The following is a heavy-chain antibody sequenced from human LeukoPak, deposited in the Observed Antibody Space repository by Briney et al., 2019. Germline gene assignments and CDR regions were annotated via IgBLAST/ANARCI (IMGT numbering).Heavy chain of an antibody. CDR3: ARDLRGPVATTPIYYYYMDL. CDR1: GFTFGTYS. Sequence: GGSLRLSCSASGFTFGTYSMNWVHQAPGKGLEWVANIKQDGSEKYYVDSVRGRFTISRDNANNSLYLLMDSLRAEDTAVYYCARDLRGPVATTPIYYYYMDLWAKGRTVIVSS. CDR2: IKQDGSEK. D-gene: IGHD5-12*01. V-gene: IGHV3-7*03. J-gene: IGHJ6*03.